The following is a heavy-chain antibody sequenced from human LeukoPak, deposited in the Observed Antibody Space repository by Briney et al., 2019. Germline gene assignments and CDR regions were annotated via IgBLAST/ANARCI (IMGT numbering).Heavy chain of an antibody. CDR2: INPNSGGT. Sequence: ASVKVACKASGYTFTGYYMHWVRQAPGQGLEWMGWINPNSGGTNYAQKFQGRVTMTEDTSTDTAYMELSSLRSEDTAVYYCATDLWFGELSGTWGQGTLVTVSS. D-gene: IGHD3-10*01. V-gene: IGHV1-2*02. CDR1: GYTFTGYY. J-gene: IGHJ5*02. CDR3: ATDLWFGELSGT.